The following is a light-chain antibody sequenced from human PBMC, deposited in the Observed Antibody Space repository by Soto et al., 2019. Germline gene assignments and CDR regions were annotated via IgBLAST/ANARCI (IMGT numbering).Light chain of an antibody. CDR3: QHYNSYSEA. CDR1: QTISSW. J-gene: IGKJ1*01. CDR2: KAP. V-gene: IGKV1-5*03. Sequence: DIQMTQSPSTMSGSVGDRVTITCRASQTISSWLAWYQQKPGKAPKLLIYKAPTLKSGVPSRFSGSGSGTEFTLTISSLQPDDFATYYCQHYNSYSEAFGQGTQVELK.